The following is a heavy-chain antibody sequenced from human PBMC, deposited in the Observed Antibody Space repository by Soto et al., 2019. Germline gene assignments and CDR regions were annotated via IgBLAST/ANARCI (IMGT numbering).Heavy chain of an antibody. V-gene: IGHV3-11*06. J-gene: IGHJ4*02. CDR2: ISGTSSYT. CDR1: GFTFSDYY. Sequence: PGGSLRLSCAASGFTFSDYYMSWMRQAPGKGLEWVSYISGTSSYTNYADSVKGRFTISRDNAKKSLYLDMSSLRAEDTAVYYCARDRAFCGGDCYPGYFDYWGQGILVTVSS. D-gene: IGHD2-21*02. CDR3: ARDRAFCGGDCYPGYFDY.